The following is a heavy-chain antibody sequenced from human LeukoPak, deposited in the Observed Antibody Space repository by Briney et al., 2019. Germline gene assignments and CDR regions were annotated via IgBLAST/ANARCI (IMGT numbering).Heavy chain of an antibody. CDR1: GYSFTSYW. CDR3: ARLMGAAAGTFDAFDI. Sequence: GESPKISCKGSGYSFTSYWIGWVRQMPGKGLEWMGIIYPGDSDTRYSPSFQGQVTISADKSISTAYLQWSSLKASDTAMYYCARLMGAAAGTFDAFDIWGQGTMVTVSS. D-gene: IGHD6-13*01. J-gene: IGHJ3*02. CDR2: IYPGDSDT. V-gene: IGHV5-51*01.